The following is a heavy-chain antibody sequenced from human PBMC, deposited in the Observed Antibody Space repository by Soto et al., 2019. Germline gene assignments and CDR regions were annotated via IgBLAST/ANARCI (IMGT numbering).Heavy chain of an antibody. J-gene: IGHJ6*02. V-gene: IGHV4-31*03. Sequence: SETLSLTCTVSGGSISSGGYYWSWIRQHPGKGLEWIGYIYYSGSTYYNPSLKSRVTISVDTSKNQFSLKLSSVTAADTAVYYCARDLIDTKDYYYYGMDVWGQGTTVTVSS. CDR1: GGSISSGGYY. CDR2: IYYSGST. D-gene: IGHD2-21*01. CDR3: ARDLIDTKDYYYYGMDV.